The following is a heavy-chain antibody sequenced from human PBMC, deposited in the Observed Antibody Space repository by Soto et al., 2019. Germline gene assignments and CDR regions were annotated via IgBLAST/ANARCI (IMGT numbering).Heavy chain of an antibody. J-gene: IGHJ3*02. D-gene: IGHD6-19*01. CDR3: AKSTQWLIPTDAFDI. Sequence: PGGSLRLSCAASGFTFSSYGMHWVRQAPGKGLEWVAVISYDGNDQYYGDSVKGRFTISRDNSKNTVFLQMNSLRPEDTAVYFCAKSTQWLIPTDAFDIWGQGTMVTVS. CDR1: GFTFSSYG. V-gene: IGHV3-30*18. CDR2: ISYDGNDQ.